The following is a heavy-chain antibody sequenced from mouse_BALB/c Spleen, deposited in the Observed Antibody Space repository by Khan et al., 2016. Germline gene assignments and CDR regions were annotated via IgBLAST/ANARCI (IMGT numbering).Heavy chain of an antibody. V-gene: IGHV2-6-7*01. Sequence: QMQLEESGPGLVAPSQSLSITCTVSGFSIIAYGVNWVRQPPGKGLEWLGMIWGDGSTDYNSALQSRLNITKDNSKSQVFLKMNSLQTDDTARYYCARDGWGYYAMDCWGQGTSGTVAS. CDR1: GFSIIAYG. CDR3: ARDGWGYYAMDC. D-gene: IGHD2-2*01. J-gene: IGHJ4*01. CDR2: IWGDGST.